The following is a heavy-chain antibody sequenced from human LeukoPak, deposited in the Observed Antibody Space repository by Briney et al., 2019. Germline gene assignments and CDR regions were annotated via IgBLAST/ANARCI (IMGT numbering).Heavy chain of an antibody. D-gene: IGHD1-26*01. CDR3: AREGASGSYYPDY. CDR1: GYTFTSYG. J-gene: IGHJ4*02. Sequence: ASVKVSCKASGYTFTSYGISWVRQAPGQGLEWMGWISAYNGNTNYAQKLQGRVTMTRDTSTSTVYMELSSLRSEDTAVYYCAREGASGSYYPDYWGQGTLVTVSS. V-gene: IGHV1-18*01. CDR2: ISAYNGNT.